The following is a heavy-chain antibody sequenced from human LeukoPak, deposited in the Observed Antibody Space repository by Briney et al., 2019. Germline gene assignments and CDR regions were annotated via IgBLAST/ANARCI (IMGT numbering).Heavy chain of an antibody. CDR1: GLRFSDFY. D-gene: IGHD1-14*01. CDR2: ISSNGNII. Sequence: GGSLRLSCAASGLRFSDFYMSWMRQAPGKGLESISFISSNGNIIHYADSAKGRFTISRDNAKNSLYLHMDSLRVEDTATYYCASGGRAYNFWGPGTAVTVSS. CDR3: ASGGRAYNF. V-gene: IGHV3-11*01. J-gene: IGHJ4*02.